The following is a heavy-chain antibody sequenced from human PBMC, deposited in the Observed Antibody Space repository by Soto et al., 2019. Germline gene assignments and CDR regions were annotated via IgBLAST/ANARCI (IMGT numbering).Heavy chain of an antibody. CDR2: ISGSGDST. D-gene: IGHD6-19*01. V-gene: IGHV3-23*01. CDR1: GFTFSSYA. J-gene: IGHJ1*01. Sequence: GGSLRLSWAASGFTFSSYAMSWVRQAPGKGLEWVAGISGSGDSTYYADSVKGRFTIPRDNSKNTLYLQMNSLRAEDTAVYYCAKGVPGIAVAGTGYFQHWGQGTLVTVSS. CDR3: AKGVPGIAVAGTGYFQH.